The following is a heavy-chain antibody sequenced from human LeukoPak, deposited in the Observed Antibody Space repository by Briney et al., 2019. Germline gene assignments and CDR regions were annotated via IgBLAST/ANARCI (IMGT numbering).Heavy chain of an antibody. CDR3: ARREPTLRSALSLDY. Sequence: GGSLRLSCAASGFTFSSYGMHWVRQAPGKGLEWVAVIWYDGSNKYYADSVKGRFTISRDNSKNTLYLQMNSLRAEDTAVYYCARREPTLRSALSLDYWGQGTLVTVSP. CDR1: GFTFSSYG. V-gene: IGHV3-33*01. CDR2: IWYDGSNK. J-gene: IGHJ4*02. D-gene: IGHD3-3*01.